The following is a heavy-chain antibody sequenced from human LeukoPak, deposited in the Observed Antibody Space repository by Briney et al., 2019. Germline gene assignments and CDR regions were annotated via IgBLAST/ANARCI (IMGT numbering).Heavy chain of an antibody. CDR2: MLDTVTT. J-gene: IGHJ4*02. CDR3: TTIKRGNIFGYFDF. D-gene: IGHD5-18*01. CDR1: GASMNTHY. Sequence: SETLSLTCAVSGASMNTHYWSWIRQPPGKGLEWIGYMLDTVTTKDNPSLKSRFTLSADTSKNQFSLRLTSVTAADTAVYYCTTIKRGNIFGYFDFWGQGIPVTVSS. V-gene: IGHV4-59*11.